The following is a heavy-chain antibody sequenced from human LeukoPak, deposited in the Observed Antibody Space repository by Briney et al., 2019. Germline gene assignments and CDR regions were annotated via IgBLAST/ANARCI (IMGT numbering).Heavy chain of an antibody. CDR3: ARYDVWGSYRAFDY. J-gene: IGHJ4*02. CDR1: GGSISSSNW. CDR2: IYPSGST. Sequence: SGTLSLTCAVSGGSISSSNWWSWVRQPPGKGLEWIGEIYPSGSTNYNPSLKSRVTISVDKSKNQFSLKLSSVTAADTAVYYCARYDVWGSYRAFDYWGQGTLVTVSS. V-gene: IGHV4-4*02. D-gene: IGHD3-16*02.